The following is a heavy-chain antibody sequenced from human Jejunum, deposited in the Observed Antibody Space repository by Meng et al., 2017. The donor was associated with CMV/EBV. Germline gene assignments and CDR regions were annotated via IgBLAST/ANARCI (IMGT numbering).Heavy chain of an antibody. CDR1: SLSTSGVG. D-gene: IGHD3-16*02. CDR2: IYWNDDK. Sequence: SLSTSGVGVAWIRQHPGKALEWLALIYWNDDKRYISSLKSRLTVTKDTSKNQVVLTMTNMDPVDAATYYCAHNSHHPWGTYRDYYFDYWGQGTLVTVSS. V-gene: IGHV2-5*01. J-gene: IGHJ4*02. CDR3: AHNSHHPWGTYRDYYFDY.